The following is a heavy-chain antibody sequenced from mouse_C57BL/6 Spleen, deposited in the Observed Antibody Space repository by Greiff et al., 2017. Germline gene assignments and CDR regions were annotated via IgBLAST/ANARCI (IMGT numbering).Heavy chain of an antibody. J-gene: IGHJ2*01. Sequence: VQLQQSGAELVRPGTSVKVSCKASGYAFTNYLIEWVKQRPGQGLEWIGVINPGSGGTNYNEKFKGKATLTADKSPSTAYMQLSSLTSEDSAVYFCARAYYSNYDYWGQGTTLTVSS. D-gene: IGHD2-5*01. CDR1: GYAFTNYL. CDR3: ARAYYSNYDY. V-gene: IGHV1-54*01. CDR2: INPGSGGT.